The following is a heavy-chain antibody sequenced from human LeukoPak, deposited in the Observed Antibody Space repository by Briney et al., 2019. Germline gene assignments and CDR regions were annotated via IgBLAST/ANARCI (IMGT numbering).Heavy chain of an antibody. V-gene: IGHV4-31*03. CDR1: GGSITVNGYY. Sequence: SETLSLTCTVSGGSITVNGYYWTWIRRHPGKGLEWIGYIFHNGKAYYNPSLKSRATISVDTSKNQFSLSLRSVTAAGTAFYYCAKYSSGYYYGLNWGQGALVTVAS. D-gene: IGHD3-22*01. CDR2: IFHNGKA. CDR3: AKYSSGYYYGLN. J-gene: IGHJ4*02.